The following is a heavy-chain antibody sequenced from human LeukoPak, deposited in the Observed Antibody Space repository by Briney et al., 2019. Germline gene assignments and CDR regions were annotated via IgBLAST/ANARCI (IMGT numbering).Heavy chain of an antibody. J-gene: IGHJ4*02. CDR2: ITGRGADT. D-gene: IGHD3-3*01. CDR3: VFGQLGVVRTHFNY. V-gene: IGHV3-23*01. Sequence: GGSLRLSCAASGFMFARYSMSWVRQAPGKGLKWVLGITGRGADTDYSDSVKGRFSASRDNSKNMLYLHMNSLRSEDTAIYYCVFGQLGVVRTHFNYWGRGTLVTVSS. CDR1: GFMFARYS.